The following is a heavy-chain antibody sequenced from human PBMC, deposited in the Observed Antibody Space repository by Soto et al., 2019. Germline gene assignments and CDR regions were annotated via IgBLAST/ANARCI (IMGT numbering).Heavy chain of an antibody. CDR2: MNPNSGNT. CDR1: GYTFTSYD. J-gene: IGHJ3*02. Sequence: ASVKVSCKASGYTFTSYDINWVRQATGQGLEWMGWMNPNSGNTGYAQKFQGRVTMTRNTSISTAYMELSSLRSEDTAVYYCARVDLGYCSGGSCYSVAFDIWGQGTMVTVSS. V-gene: IGHV1-8*01. CDR3: ARVDLGYCSGGSCYSVAFDI. D-gene: IGHD2-15*01.